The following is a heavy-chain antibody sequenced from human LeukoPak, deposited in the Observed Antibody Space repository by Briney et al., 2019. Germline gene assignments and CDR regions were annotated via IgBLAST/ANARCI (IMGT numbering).Heavy chain of an antibody. CDR3: ARDGHTSGWEDFDY. J-gene: IGHJ4*02. D-gene: IGHD6-19*01. CDR1: GYTFTVYY. V-gene: IGHV1-2*02. Sequence: ASVKVSCKASGYTFTVYYMHWVRQAPGQGLEWMGWINANSGGTKYAQQFQGRVTMTRDTSISTAYMEPSSLRSDDTALYYFARDGHTSGWEDFDYWGQGTLVTVSS. CDR2: INANSGGT.